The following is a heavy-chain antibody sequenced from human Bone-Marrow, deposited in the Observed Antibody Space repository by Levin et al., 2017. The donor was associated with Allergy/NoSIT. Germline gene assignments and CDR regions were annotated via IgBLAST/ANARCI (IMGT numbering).Heavy chain of an antibody. CDR2: IGGSADTT. V-gene: IGHV3-23*01. CDR1: GFTFSSYA. D-gene: IGHD3-3*01. J-gene: IGHJ1*01. CDR3: AKARDDFWNGYYEEYCPH. Sequence: GGSLRLSCAASGFTFSSYAMSWVRQAPSKGLEWVSSIGGSADTTFYADSVKGRFTISRDKSKNTLSLQMNSLRAEDTAVYYCAKARDDFWNGYYEEYCPHWGQGTLVLVSS.